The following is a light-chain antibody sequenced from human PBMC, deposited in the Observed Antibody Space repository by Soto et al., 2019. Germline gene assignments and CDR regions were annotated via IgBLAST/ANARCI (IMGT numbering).Light chain of an antibody. CDR3: SSYTSSTTQVV. J-gene: IGLJ2*01. CDR2: DVS. Sequence: QSALTQPASVSGSPGQSITISCTGTSSDVGGYNYVSWYQQHPGKAPKLIIYDVSNRPSGVSNRFSGSKSGNGASLTISGLQAEDEADYYCSSYTSSTTQVVFGGGTQLTVL. CDR1: SSDVGGYNY. V-gene: IGLV2-14*03.